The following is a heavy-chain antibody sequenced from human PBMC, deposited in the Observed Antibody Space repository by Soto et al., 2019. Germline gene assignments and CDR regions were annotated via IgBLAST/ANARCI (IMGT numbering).Heavy chain of an antibody. D-gene: IGHD3-10*01. J-gene: IGHJ6*01. CDR2: INHSGST. Sequence: SETLSLTCALYGGSFSGYYWSWIRHPPGKGLEWIGEINHSGSTNYNPSLKSRVTISVDTSKNQFSLKLSSVTAADTAVYYCARVTYYYGSGSPLYHYYGMEVWGQGTTVRLSS. CDR3: ARVTYYYGSGSPLYHYYGMEV. CDR1: GGSFSGYY. V-gene: IGHV4-34*01.